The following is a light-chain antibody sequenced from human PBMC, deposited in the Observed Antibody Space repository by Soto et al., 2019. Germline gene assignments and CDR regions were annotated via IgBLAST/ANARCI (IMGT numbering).Light chain of an antibody. CDR2: GAS. V-gene: IGKV3-20*01. CDR1: QSASSSY. CDR3: QQYGSSPRT. Sequence: EIVLTQSPGSLSLSPGERATLSCRASQSASSSYLAWYQQKPGQAPRLLIYGASSRATGIPDRFSGSGSGTDFTLTSSRLEPEHFAVYYCQQYGSSPRTFGQGTKVEIK. J-gene: IGKJ1*01.